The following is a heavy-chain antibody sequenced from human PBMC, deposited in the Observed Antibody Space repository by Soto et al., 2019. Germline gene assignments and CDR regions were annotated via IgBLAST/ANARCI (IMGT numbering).Heavy chain of an antibody. V-gene: IGHV1-3*01. CDR2: INAGNGNT. CDR1: GYTFTDYA. CDR3: ARDMGFGLSDY. D-gene: IGHD3-10*01. Sequence: ASVKVSCKASGYTFTDYAIDWVRQAPGQRLEWMGWINAGNGNTKYSQKFLGRVTITRDTSASTAYMELSSLRSEDTAVYYCARDMGFGLSDYWGQGILVTVSS. J-gene: IGHJ4*02.